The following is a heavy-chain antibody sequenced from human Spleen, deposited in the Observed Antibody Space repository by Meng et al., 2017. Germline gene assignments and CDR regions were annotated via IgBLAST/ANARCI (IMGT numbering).Heavy chain of an antibody. V-gene: IGHV3-7*01. D-gene: IGHD3-3*01. J-gene: IGHJ6*02. CDR2: IRQDGSEK. CDR1: GFTFTSYW. CDR3: ARDTNDFWSGHSLPRSLHGMDV. Sequence: GESLKISCVASGFTFTSYWMTWVRQAPGKGLEWVANIRQDGSEKYYVDSVRGRFTISRDNAKNSLFLQMNSLRAEDTAVYYCARDTNDFWSGHSLPRSLHGMDVWGQGTMVTVSS.